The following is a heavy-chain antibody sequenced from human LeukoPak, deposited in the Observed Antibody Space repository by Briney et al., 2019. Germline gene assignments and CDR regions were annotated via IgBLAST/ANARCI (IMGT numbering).Heavy chain of an antibody. V-gene: IGHV1-8*01. CDR1: GYTFTSYD. D-gene: IGHD1-7*01. CDR2: MNPNSGNA. Sequence: ASVKVSRKASGYTFTSYDINWVRQATGQGLEWMGWMNPNSGNAGYAQKFQGRVTMTRNTSISTAYMELSSLRSEDTAVYYCVRRVSGWNYQTAEYFQHWGQGTLVTVSS. CDR3: VRRVSGWNYQTAEYFQH. J-gene: IGHJ1*01.